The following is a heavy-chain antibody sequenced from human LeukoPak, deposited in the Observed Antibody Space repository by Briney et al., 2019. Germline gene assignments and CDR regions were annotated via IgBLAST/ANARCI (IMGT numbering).Heavy chain of an antibody. J-gene: IGHJ4*02. CDR1: GGSFSGYY. CDR3: ATQILLCHYY. V-gene: IGHV4-34*12. CDR2: IFYSGTT. Sequence: SETLSLTCAVYGGSFSGYYWSWIRQPPGKGLEWIGTIFYSGTTYYNPSLKSRVTITVDTSKNQFSLKLSSVTAADTAVYYCATQILLCHYYWGQGTLVTVSS. D-gene: IGHD2/OR15-2a*01.